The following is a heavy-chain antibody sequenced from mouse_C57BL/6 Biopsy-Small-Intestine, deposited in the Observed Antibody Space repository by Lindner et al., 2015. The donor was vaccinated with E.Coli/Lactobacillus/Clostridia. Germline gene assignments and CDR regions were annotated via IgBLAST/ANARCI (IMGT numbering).Heavy chain of an antibody. J-gene: IGHJ4*01. Sequence: VQLQESGGGLVQPKGSLKLSCAASGFSFNTYAMNWVRQAPGKGLEWVARIRSKSNNYATYYADSVKDRFTISRDDSEGMLYLQMNNLKTEDTAMYYCVRQNYYGSHYYAMDYWGQGTSVTVSS. CDR2: IRSKSNNYAT. CDR3: VRQNYYGSHYYAMDY. CDR1: GFSFNTYA. D-gene: IGHD1-1*01. V-gene: IGHV10-1*01.